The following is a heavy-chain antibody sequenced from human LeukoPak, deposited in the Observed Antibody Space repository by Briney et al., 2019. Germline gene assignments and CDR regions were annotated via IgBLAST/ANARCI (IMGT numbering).Heavy chain of an antibody. Sequence: ASVKVSCKASGYTFTSYYMHWVRQAPGQGLEWMGIINPSGGNTSYAQKFQGRVTMTRDTSTSTVYMELSSLRSEDTAVYYCAREHTGYSSGYPGDYWGQGTLVTVSS. V-gene: IGHV1-46*01. CDR1: GYTFTSYY. CDR2: INPSGGNT. J-gene: IGHJ4*02. D-gene: IGHD3-22*01. CDR3: AREHTGYSSGYPGDY.